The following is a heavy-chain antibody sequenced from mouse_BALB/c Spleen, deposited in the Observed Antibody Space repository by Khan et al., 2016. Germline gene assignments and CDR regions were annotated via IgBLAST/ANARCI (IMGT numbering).Heavy chain of an antibody. J-gene: IGHJ2*01. CDR2: INPDSSTI. D-gene: IGHD2-3*01. CDR1: GFDFSSYW. Sequence: EVKLLESGGGLVQPGGSLKLSCAASGFDFSSYWMSWVRQAPGKGLEWIGEINPDSSTINYTPSLKDKFIISRDNAKNTLYLQMSKVRSEDTALYYCARRGWSFDYWGQGTTLTVSS. CDR3: ARRGWSFDY. V-gene: IGHV4-1*02.